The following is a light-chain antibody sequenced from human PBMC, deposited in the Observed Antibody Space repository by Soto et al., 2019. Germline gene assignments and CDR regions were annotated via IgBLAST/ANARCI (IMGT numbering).Light chain of an antibody. CDR2: KAP. J-gene: IGKJ3*01. CDR1: QSIGNW. CDR3: QQYNSYV. V-gene: IGKV1-5*03. Sequence: DVQMTQTPSSLSASVGDRVILTCRASQSIGNWLAWYQQKPGKAPKLLIYKAPSLESGVPTRFSGSGSGTDFTLTISSLQPEDFATYYCQQYNSYVFGPGTKVD.